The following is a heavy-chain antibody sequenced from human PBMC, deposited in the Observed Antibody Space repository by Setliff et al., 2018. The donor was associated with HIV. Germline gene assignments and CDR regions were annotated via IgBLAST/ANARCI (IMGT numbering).Heavy chain of an antibody. CDR2: VDPNTGGT. V-gene: IGHV1-2*06. CDR1: GYTFIDYY. Sequence: ASVKVSCKASGYTFIDYYLHWVRQAPGQGLEYMGRVDPNTGGTNFAQKFQGRVTMTRDTSINTAYMELSRLRPDDTALYYCAMLVKYHYDSSGYYHSPFDHWGQGTLVTSPQ. J-gene: IGHJ4*02. D-gene: IGHD3-22*01. CDR3: AMLVKYHYDSSGYYHSPFDH.